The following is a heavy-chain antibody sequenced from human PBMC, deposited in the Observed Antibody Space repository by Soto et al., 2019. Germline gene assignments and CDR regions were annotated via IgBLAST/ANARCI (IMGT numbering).Heavy chain of an antibody. Sequence: GGSLRLSCAASGFTFDYYWMHWVRQAPGKGLVWVSRINTDGSRTNYADSVKGRFTISRDNAKNTLYLQMNSLRAEDTAVYYCARVATGSYNWFGPWGQGTQVTVSS. D-gene: IGHD1-26*01. CDR1: GFTFDYYW. CDR2: INTDGSRT. V-gene: IGHV3-74*01. CDR3: ARVATGSYNWFGP. J-gene: IGHJ5*02.